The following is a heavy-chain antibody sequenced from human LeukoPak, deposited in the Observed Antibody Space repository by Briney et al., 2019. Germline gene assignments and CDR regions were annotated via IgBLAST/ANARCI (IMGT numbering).Heavy chain of an antibody. CDR3: ARSSFPGYPSSGYYYLFDY. J-gene: IGHJ4*02. CDR2: IIPIFGTA. V-gene: IGHV1-69*01. Sequence: ASVKVSCKASGCTFSSYAISWVRPAPGQGLEWMGGIIPIFGTANYAQKFQGRVTITADESKSTAYMELSSLRSEDTAVYYCARSSFPGYPSSGYYYLFDYWGQGTLVTVSS. CDR1: GCTFSSYA. D-gene: IGHD3-22*01.